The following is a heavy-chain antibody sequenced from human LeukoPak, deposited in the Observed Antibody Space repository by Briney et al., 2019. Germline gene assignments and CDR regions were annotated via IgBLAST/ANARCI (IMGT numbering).Heavy chain of an antibody. J-gene: IGHJ4*02. V-gene: IGHV1-2*02. D-gene: IGHD5-18*01. CDR1: GYTFTGYY. Sequence: ASVKVSCKASGYTFTGYYMHWIRQAPGQGLEWMGWINPNSGGTDYAQKFQGRVTMTRDTSISTAYMELNNLRSDDTAVYYCARSVGNSYGFSSEMGHFDYWGQGTLVTVSS. CDR3: ARSVGNSYGFSSEMGHFDY. CDR2: INPNSGGT.